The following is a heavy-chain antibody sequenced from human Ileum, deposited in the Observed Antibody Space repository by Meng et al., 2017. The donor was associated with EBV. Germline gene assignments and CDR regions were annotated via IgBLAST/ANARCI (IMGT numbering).Heavy chain of an antibody. CDR3: AHFDKNWVPFDS. D-gene: IGHD7-27*01. J-gene: IGHJ4*02. Sequence: QITLMAVGPTLVKTTPTLTLTCTFEWFSLSTSGVGVGWIRQPPGKALEWLALIYWDDDKRYSPSLKSRLTITKDTSKNQVVLTMTNMDPVDTATYYCAHFDKNWVPFDSWGQGTLVTVSS. V-gene: IGHV2-5*02. CDR1: WFSLSTSGVG. CDR2: IYWDDDK.